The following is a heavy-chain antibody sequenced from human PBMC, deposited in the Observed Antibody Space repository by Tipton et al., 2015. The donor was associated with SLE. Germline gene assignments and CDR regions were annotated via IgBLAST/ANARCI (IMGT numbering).Heavy chain of an antibody. V-gene: IGHV4-39*07. D-gene: IGHD1-7*01. J-gene: IGHJ4*02. Sequence: TLSLTCTVSGGSISSSSYYWGWIRQPPGKGLEWIGSIYYSGSTYYNPSLKSRVTISVDTSKNQFSLKLSSATAADTAVYYCARVKPAAGNWNFGLQDYWGQGTLVTVSS. CDR1: GGSISSSSYY. CDR3: ARVKPAAGNWNFGLQDY. CDR2: IYYSGST.